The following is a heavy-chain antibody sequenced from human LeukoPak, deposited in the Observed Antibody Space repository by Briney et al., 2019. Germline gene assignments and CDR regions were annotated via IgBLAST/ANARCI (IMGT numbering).Heavy chain of an antibody. CDR2: IIPILGIA. CDR3: ARGHYYDSRGHDSAAEYFQH. V-gene: IGHV1-69*02. Sequence: SVKVSCKVSGGTFISYTISWVRQAPGQGLEWMGRIIPILGIANYAQKFQGRVTITADKSTSTAYMELSSLRSEDTAVYYCARGHYYDSRGHDSAAEYFQHWGQGTLVTVSS. D-gene: IGHD3-22*01. CDR1: GGTFISYT. J-gene: IGHJ1*01.